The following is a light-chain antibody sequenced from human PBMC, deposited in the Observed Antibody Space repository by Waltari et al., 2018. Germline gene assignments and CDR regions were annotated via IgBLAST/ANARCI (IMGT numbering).Light chain of an antibody. CDR1: QGISSY. J-gene: IGKJ2*01. Sequence: DIQLTQSPSFLSASVGDRVTITCRASQGISSYLAWYQQKPGKAPTLLIYAASTLQSGVPSRFSGSGAGTEFTLTISSLQPEDFATYCCQQLNSYPYTFGQGTKLEIK. CDR3: QQLNSYPYT. V-gene: IGKV1-9*01. CDR2: AAS.